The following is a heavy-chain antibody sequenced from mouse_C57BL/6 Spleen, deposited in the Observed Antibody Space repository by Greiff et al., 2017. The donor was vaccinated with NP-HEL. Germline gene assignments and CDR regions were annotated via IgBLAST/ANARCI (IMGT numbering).Heavy chain of an antibody. CDR2: IDPSDSET. V-gene: IGHV1-52*01. D-gene: IGHD2-3*01. CDR3: ARFNDGYWYFDV. CDR1: GYTFTSYW. Sequence: QVQLQQPGAELVRPGSSVKLSCKASGYTFTSYWMHWVKQRPIQGLEWIGNIDPSDSETHYNQKFKDKATLTVDKSSSTAYMQLSSLTSEDSTVYYCARFNDGYWYFDVWGTGTTVTVSS. J-gene: IGHJ1*03.